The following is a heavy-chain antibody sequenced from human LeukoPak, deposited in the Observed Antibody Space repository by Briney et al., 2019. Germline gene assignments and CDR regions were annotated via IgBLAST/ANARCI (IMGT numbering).Heavy chain of an antibody. J-gene: IGHJ5*02. D-gene: IGHD3-22*01. V-gene: IGHV3-23*01. CDR3: ARDQYYDSKGWFAP. Sequence: PGGSLRLSCAASGFTFSSYAMSWVRQAPGKGLEWVSAISGSGGSTYYADSVKGRFTISRDNSKNTLYLQMNSLSAEDTAVYYCARDQYYDSKGWFAPWGQGTLVTVSS. CDR2: ISGSGGST. CDR1: GFTFSSYA.